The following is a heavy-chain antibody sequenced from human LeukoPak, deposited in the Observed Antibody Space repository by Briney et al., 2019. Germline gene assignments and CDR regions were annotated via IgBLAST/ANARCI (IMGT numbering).Heavy chain of an antibody. V-gene: IGHV3-23*01. CDR1: GFTFSDYY. CDR3: AKDRVSPGFNWFDP. J-gene: IGHJ5*02. Sequence: GGSLRLSCAASGFTFSDYYMSWVRQAPGKGLEWVSAINGRGDNTYYADFVKGRFTISRDNSKSTVYLQMNSLRTEDTAVYYCAKDRVSPGFNWFDPWGQGTLVTVSS. CDR2: INGRGDNT. D-gene: IGHD2/OR15-2a*01.